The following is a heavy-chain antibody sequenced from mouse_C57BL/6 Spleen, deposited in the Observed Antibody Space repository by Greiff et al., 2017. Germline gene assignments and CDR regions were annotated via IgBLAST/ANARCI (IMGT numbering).Heavy chain of an antibody. CDR2: ISYDGSN. J-gene: IGHJ3*01. Sequence: EVQLQESGPGLVKPSQSLSLTCSVTGYSITSGYYWNWIRQFPGNKLEWMGYISYDGSNNYNPSLKNRISITRDTSKNQFFLKLNSVTTEDTATYYCARDGGYYDEGAWFAYGGQGTLVTVSA. V-gene: IGHV3-6*01. CDR1: GYSITSGYY. CDR3: ARDGGYYDEGAWFAY. D-gene: IGHD2-4*01.